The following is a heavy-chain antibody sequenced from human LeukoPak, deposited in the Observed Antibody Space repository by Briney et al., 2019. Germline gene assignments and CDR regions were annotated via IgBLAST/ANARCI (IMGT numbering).Heavy chain of an antibody. CDR2: ISYDGSNK. V-gene: IGHV3-30*04. CDR3: ARVGLRYFDWLLPTNFDY. D-gene: IGHD3-9*01. CDR1: GFTFSSYA. J-gene: IGHJ4*02. Sequence: GGSLRLSCAASGFTFSSYAMHWVRQAPGKGLEWVAVISYDGSNKYYADSVEGRFTISRDNSKNTLYLQMNSLRAEDTAVYYCARVGLRYFDWLLPTNFDYWGQGTLVTVSS.